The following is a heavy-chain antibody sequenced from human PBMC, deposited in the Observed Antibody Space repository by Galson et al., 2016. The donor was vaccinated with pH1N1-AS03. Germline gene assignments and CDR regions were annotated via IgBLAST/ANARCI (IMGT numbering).Heavy chain of an antibody. V-gene: IGHV4-59*05. CDR3: ARPLALTDSFDI. D-gene: IGHD3-9*01. CDR1: GGSISRYY. CDR2: IYYSGTT. J-gene: IGHJ3*02. Sequence: SETLSLTCTVSGGSISRYYWSWIRQPAGKGLEWIGSIYYSGTTYYTSSLKSRVTISVDTSKNEFSLRLTSVTAADTAVYYCARPLALTDSFDIWGQGTMVTIS.